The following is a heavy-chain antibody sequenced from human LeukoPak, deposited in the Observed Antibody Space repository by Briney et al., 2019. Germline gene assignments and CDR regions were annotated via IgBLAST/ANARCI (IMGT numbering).Heavy chain of an antibody. D-gene: IGHD3-22*01. CDR2: ISSSGSTI. CDR3: ARSSTMIVVGQFDY. Sequence: LSLTCAVYGGSFSGYHWSWIRQAPGKGLEWVSYISSSGSTIYYADSVKGRFTISRDNAKNSLYLQMNSLRAEDTAVYYCARSSTMIVVGQFDYWGQGTLVTVSS. CDR1: GGSFSGYH. J-gene: IGHJ4*02. V-gene: IGHV3-11*01.